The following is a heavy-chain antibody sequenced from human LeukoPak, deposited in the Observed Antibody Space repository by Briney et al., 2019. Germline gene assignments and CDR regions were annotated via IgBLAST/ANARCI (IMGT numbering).Heavy chain of an antibody. CDR2: INPSGGST. CDR1: GYTFTSYY. CDR3: ARDSSSSGYYYYYMDV. Sequence: ASVKVSCKASGYTFTSYYMHWVPQAPGQGLEWMGIINPSGGSTSYAQKFQGRVTMTRDTSTSTVYMELSSLRSEDTAVYYCARDSSSSGYYYYYMDVWGKGTTVTVSS. V-gene: IGHV1-46*01. J-gene: IGHJ6*03. D-gene: IGHD6-6*01.